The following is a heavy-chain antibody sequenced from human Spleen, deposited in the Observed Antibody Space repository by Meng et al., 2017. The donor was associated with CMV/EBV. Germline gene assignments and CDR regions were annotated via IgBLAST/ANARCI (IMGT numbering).Heavy chain of an antibody. CDR1: SLSTSGVG. D-gene: IGHD2-2*01. Sequence: SLSTSGVGVGWIRQPPGKALEWLALIYWNDDKRYSPSLKSRLTITKDTSKNQVVLTMTNMDPVDTATYYCAHSRYCSSTSCYMGGFDYWGPGTLVTVSS. CDR3: AHSRYCSSTSCYMGGFDY. J-gene: IGHJ4*02. V-gene: IGHV2-5*01. CDR2: IYWNDDK.